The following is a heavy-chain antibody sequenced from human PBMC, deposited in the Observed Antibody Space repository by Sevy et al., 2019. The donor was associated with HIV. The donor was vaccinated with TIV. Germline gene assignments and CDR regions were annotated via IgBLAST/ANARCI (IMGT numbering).Heavy chain of an antibody. CDR2: IYWGGDT. CDR1: GFSFSTSGVG. Sequence: SGPTLVKPTQTLTLTCTFSGFSFSTSGVGVGWIRQPPGKAPEWLAMIYWGGDTRYSPSLMNRLTITKETSKDQVVLRMANMEPVDTGTYYCAHRRSKGITITEFDYWGQGTLVTVSS. CDR3: AHRRSKGITITEFDY. V-gene: IGHV2-5*02. J-gene: IGHJ4*02. D-gene: IGHD3-9*01.